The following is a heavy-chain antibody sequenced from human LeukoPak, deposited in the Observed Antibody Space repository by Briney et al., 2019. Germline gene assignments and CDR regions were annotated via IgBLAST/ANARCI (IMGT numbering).Heavy chain of an antibody. CDR3: TRDLRGLGDFFGY. Sequence: GASVKVSCTASGYSFTGYYLHWVRQVPGQGPEWMGWMNPDSGGTNYAQKFHGRVTMTRDTSVSTAYMELTGLTYDDTAVYYCTRDLRGLGDFFGYWGQGTLVTVSS. J-gene: IGHJ4*02. V-gene: IGHV1-2*02. CDR2: MNPDSGGT. CDR1: GYSFTGYY. D-gene: IGHD3-10*01.